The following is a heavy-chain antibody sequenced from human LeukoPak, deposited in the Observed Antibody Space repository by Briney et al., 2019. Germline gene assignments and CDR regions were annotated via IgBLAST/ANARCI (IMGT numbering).Heavy chain of an antibody. D-gene: IGHD3-22*01. CDR1: GGSISSSCYY. CDR2: IYFSGST. J-gene: IGHJ4*02. Sequence: SETLSLTHTVSGGSISSSCYYSGWIRKPPGKGLEWIGSIYFSGSTYYNPSLKSRVTISVDTSKNQFSLKLSSVTAADTAVYYCARDRFNYYDSSGHHATFDYRGRGTLVTASS. CDR3: ARDRFNYYDSSGHHATFDY. V-gene: IGHV4-39*07.